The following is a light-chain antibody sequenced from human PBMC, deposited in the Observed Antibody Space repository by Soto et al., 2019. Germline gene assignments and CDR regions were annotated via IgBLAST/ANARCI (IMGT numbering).Light chain of an antibody. J-gene: IGKJ4*01. CDR1: QSVSGN. Sequence: EIVMTQSPATLSVSPGERATLSCRASQSVSGNLAWYQQKPGQPPRLLIYGASTRAPGIPARFSGSGSGTEFTLTISSLQSEDFAVYYCQQYNNWTLTFGGGTKVESK. V-gene: IGKV3-15*01. CDR3: QQYNNWTLT. CDR2: GAS.